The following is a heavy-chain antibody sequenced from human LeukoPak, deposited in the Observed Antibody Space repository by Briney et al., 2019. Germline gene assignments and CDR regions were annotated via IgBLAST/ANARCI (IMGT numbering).Heavy chain of an antibody. CDR3: ARLSHYFDSSGYYYVRFFDY. V-gene: IGHV4-59*08. Sequence: SWTLSLTCTVSGGSISSYSWSWIRQPPGKGLECIGYILSSGSTNYIPSLKSRVAISVDKSKNQFSLKLSYVTAADTAVYYCARLSHYFDSSGYYYVRFFDYWGQGTLVTVFS. J-gene: IGHJ4*02. D-gene: IGHD3-22*01. CDR2: ILSSGST. CDR1: GGSISSYS.